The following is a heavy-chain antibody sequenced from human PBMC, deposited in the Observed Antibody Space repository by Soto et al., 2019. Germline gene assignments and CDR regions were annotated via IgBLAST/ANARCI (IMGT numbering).Heavy chain of an antibody. J-gene: IGHJ4*02. CDR1: GFTFNIYG. CDR3: AKDQASGQGSFDS. Sequence: GGSLRLSCAASGFTFNIYGMHWVRQAPDKGLEWVALISYDGTNQYYADSVKGRFTISRDNSKNTLYLQMNSLRADDTAVYYCAKDQASGQGSFDSWGQGTLVTVSS. CDR2: ISYDGTNQ. V-gene: IGHV3-30*18.